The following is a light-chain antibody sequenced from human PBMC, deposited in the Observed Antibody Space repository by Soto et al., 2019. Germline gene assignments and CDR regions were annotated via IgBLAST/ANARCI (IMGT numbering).Light chain of an antibody. CDR2: GAS. Sequence: EIVMTQSPATLSVSPGERATLSYRASQSVSSNLAWYQQKPGQAPRLLIYGASTRATGIPARCSGSGSGTEFTLTISSLQSEDFAVYYCQQYNNWPPYTFGQGTKVEIK. CDR1: QSVSSN. CDR3: QQYNNWPPYT. J-gene: IGKJ1*01. V-gene: IGKV3-15*01.